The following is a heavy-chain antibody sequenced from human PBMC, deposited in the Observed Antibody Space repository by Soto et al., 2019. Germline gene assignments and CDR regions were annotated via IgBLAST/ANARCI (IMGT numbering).Heavy chain of an antibody. D-gene: IGHD6-13*01. V-gene: IGHV4-39*01. CDR1: GGSISSSSYY. Sequence: PSETLSLTCTVSGGSISSSSYYWGWIRQPPGKGLEWIGSIYYSGSTYYNPSLKSRVTISVDTSKNQFSLKLSSVTAADTAVYYCARQPKDSSSWYIFDYWAREPWSPSPQ. CDR3: ARQPKDSSSWYIFDY. J-gene: IGHJ4*02. CDR2: IYYSGST.